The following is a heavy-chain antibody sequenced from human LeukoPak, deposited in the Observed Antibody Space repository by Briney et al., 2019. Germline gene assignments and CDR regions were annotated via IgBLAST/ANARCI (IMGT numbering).Heavy chain of an antibody. Sequence: SETLSLTCTVSGGSISSYYWSWIRQPPGKGLEWIGYIYHSGSTDYNPSLKSRVTISVDTSKNQFSLKLTSVTAADTAVYYCARVTSTIIDYWGQGTLVTVSS. D-gene: IGHD2-2*01. CDR1: GGSISSYY. CDR3: ARVTSTIIDY. V-gene: IGHV4-59*01. CDR2: IYHSGST. J-gene: IGHJ4*02.